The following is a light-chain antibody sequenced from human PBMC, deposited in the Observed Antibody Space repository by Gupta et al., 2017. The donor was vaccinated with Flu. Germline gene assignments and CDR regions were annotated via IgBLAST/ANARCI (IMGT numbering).Light chain of an antibody. CDR1: QGIRNG. J-gene: IGKJ2*01. CDR3: LQMYAAQAMYT. V-gene: IGKV1-27*01. CDR2: GAS. Sequence: LSASAVDRVTMTCRAMQGIRNGFYWHQQKPGQAPSLRIYGASILQEGAISRCSGSGDGTDLNLTMSSRQLEDVETYYSLQMYAAQAMYTFGQGTKLEIK.